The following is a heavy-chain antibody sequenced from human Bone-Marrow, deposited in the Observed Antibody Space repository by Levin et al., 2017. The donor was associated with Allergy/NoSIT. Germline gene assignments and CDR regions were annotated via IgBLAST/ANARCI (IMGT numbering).Heavy chain of an antibody. CDR2: IYTTGST. J-gene: IGHJ4*02. CDR1: GGSISSYY. CDR3: ARVGYYDSRGLDY. D-gene: IGHD3-22*01. Sequence: SQTLSLTCTVSGGSISSYYWSWLRQPAGKGLEWIGRIYTTGSTNYNPSLKSRVTMSVDTSKNQFSLKLSSVTAADTAVYYCARVGYYDSRGLDYWGQGTLVTVSS. V-gene: IGHV4-4*07.